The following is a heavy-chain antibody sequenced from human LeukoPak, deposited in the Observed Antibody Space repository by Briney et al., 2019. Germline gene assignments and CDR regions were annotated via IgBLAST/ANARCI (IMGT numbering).Heavy chain of an antibody. J-gene: IGHJ4*02. V-gene: IGHV3-20*04. CDR3: ARKAPESYYDFWSGYYFDY. Sequence: GGSLRLSCAASGFTFDDYGMSWVRQAPGKGLEWVSGINWNGGSTGYADSVKGRFTISRDNAKNSLYLQMNSLRAEDTALYYCARKAPESYYDFWSGYYFDYWGQGTLVTVSS. CDR2: INWNGGST. CDR1: GFTFDDYG. D-gene: IGHD3-3*01.